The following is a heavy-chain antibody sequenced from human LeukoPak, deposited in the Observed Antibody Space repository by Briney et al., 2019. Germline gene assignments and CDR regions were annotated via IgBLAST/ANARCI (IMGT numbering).Heavy chain of an antibody. V-gene: IGHV1-8*01. CDR1: GYTFTSYD. CDR3: ARGSSSSWYIHYYYYYMDV. D-gene: IGHD6-13*01. CDR2: RNPNSGNT. Sequence: ASVKVSCKASGYTFTSYDINWVRQATGQGLEWMGWRNPNSGNTGYAQKFQGRVTMTRNTSISTAYMELSSLRSEDTAVYYCARGSSSSWYIHYYYYYMDVWGKGTTVTISS. J-gene: IGHJ6*03.